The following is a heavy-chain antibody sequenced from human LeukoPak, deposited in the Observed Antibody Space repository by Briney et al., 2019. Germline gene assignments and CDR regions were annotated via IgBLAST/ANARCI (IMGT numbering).Heavy chain of an antibody. CDR1: GFTFSNYW. J-gene: IGHJ5*02. V-gene: IGHV3-74*01. CDR3: ARDSVVGAANHWFDP. CDR2: INSDGSST. Sequence: GGSLRLSCAASGFTFSNYWMHWVRQAPGKGLVWVSRINSDGSSTIYADSVKRRFTISRDNAEITLYLLRDSRRAEDTAVYYCARDSVVGAANHWFDPWGQGTLVTVSS. D-gene: IGHD2-15*01.